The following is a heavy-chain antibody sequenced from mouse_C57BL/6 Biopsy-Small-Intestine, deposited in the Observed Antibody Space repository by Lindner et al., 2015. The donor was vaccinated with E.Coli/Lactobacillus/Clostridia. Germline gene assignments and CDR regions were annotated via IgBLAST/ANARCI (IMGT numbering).Heavy chain of an antibody. CDR1: GYTFTDYY. D-gene: IGHD1-1*01. V-gene: IGHV1S22*01. CDR3: ARPGSTYPYYYHMDL. J-gene: IGHJ2*01. Sequence: SVKVSCKASGYTFTDYYMHWVRQAPGQGLEWMGIINLATGSTTYAQNFQGRVTMTRDTSANTVYMDLSSLRSGDTAVYYCARPGSTYPYYYHMDLWGQGTTVNVSS. CDR2: INLATGST.